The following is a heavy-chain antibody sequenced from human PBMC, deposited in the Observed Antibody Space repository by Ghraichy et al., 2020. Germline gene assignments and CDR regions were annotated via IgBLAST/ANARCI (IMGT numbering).Heavy chain of an antibody. V-gene: IGHV3-53*01. D-gene: IGHD3-22*01. CDR3: ASHFNYYDSSGYYYEDDY. J-gene: IGHJ4*02. CDR1: GFTVSSNY. Sequence: GESLNISCAASGFTVSSNYMSWVRQAPGKGLEWVSVIYSGGSTYYADSVKGRFTISRDNSKNTLYLQMNSLRAEDTAVYYCASHFNYYDSSGYYYEDDYWGQGTLVTVSS. CDR2: IYSGGST.